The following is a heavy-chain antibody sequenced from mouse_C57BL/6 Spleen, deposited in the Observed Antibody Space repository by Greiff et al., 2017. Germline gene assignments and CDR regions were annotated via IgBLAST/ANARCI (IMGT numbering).Heavy chain of an antibody. D-gene: IGHD1-1*01. CDR1: GYTFTGYW. CDR3: ARCIVYYGSSYYWYFDV. CDR2: ILPGSGST. Sequence: QVQLQQSGAELMKPGASVKLSCEATGYTFTGYWIEWVKQRPGHGLEWIGEILPGSGSTNYNEKFKGKATFTADTSANTAYMQLSSLTTEDSAIYYCARCIVYYGSSYYWYFDVWGTGTTVTVSS. V-gene: IGHV1-9*01. J-gene: IGHJ1*03.